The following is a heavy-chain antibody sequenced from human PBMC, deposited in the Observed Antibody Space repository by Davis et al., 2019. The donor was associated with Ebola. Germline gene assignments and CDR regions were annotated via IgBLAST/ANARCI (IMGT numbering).Heavy chain of an antibody. J-gene: IGHJ6*04. D-gene: IGHD4-11*01. Sequence: GSLKISCAASGFTFSNAWMTWVRQAPGKGLEWVGRIKSKTDGGTTEYAAPVRGRFTISRDDSKNTLYLQMNSLKTEDTAVYYCTPWKTTEGPVSYYGMDVWGKGTTVTVSS. CDR1: GFTFSNAW. CDR2: IKSKTDGGTT. V-gene: IGHV3-15*01. CDR3: TPWKTTEGPVSYYGMDV.